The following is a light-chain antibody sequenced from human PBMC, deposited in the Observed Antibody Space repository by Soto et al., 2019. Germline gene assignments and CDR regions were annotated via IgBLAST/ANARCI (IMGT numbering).Light chain of an antibody. CDR3: AAWDDSLNGVV. Sequence: QSVLTQPPSASGTPGQRVTISCSGSISNIGGNTVNWYQQLPGTAPKLLMYTNNQRPSGVPDRFSGSKSGTSASLAISGLQSEDEAEYYCAAWDDSLNGVVFGGGTKLTFL. CDR2: TNN. J-gene: IGLJ2*01. V-gene: IGLV1-44*01. CDR1: ISNIGGNT.